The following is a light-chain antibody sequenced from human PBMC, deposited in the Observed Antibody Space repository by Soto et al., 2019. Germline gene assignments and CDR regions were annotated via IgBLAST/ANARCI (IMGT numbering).Light chain of an antibody. CDR2: ESS. Sequence: EIVMTQSPASLSVSPGERATLSCRASQSVDSHLAWYLQKPGQVPRLLIYESSTRASGIPATFSGSGSGTEFTLTISSLQSEDFAVYYCQQYNRWPLTFGQGTMVEIK. CDR1: QSVDSH. V-gene: IGKV3-15*01. CDR3: QQYNRWPLT. J-gene: IGKJ1*01.